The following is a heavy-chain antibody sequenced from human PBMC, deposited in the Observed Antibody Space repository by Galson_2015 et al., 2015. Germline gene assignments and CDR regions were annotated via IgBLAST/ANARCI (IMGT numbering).Heavy chain of an antibody. D-gene: IGHD7-27*01. J-gene: IGHJ2*01. CDR2: ISSSGDTM. V-gene: IGHV3-11*01. CDR1: GFTSNDYY. CDR3: ARNFLAGDRYFDL. Sequence: SLRLSCAASGFTSNDYYMTWIRQAPGKGLEWISYISSSGDTMQYADSVKGRFSISRDNAENSLSLQMNSLRTEDTAVYYCARNFLAGDRYFDLWGRGTLVTVSS.